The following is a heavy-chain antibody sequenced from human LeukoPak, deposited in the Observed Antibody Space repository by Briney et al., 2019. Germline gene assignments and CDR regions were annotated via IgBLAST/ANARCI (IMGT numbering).Heavy chain of an antibody. D-gene: IGHD3-16*01. Sequence: GGSLRLSCAASGFTFSSYAMSWVRQAPGKGLEWVSAISGSGGSRYSADSVKGRFTISRDNSKNTLYLQMNSLRAEDTAVYYCARDGMITAYAFDIWGQGTMVTVSS. V-gene: IGHV3-23*01. CDR3: ARDGMITAYAFDI. CDR2: ISGSGGSR. J-gene: IGHJ3*02. CDR1: GFTFSSYA.